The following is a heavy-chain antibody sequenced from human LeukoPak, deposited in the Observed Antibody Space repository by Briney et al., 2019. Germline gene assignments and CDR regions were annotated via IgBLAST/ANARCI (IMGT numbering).Heavy chain of an antibody. D-gene: IGHD1-26*01. CDR3: AREAGADAFDI. J-gene: IGHJ3*02. CDR1: GFTFTSSA. CDR2: ISAYNGNT. Sequence: ASVKVSCKASGFTFTSSAMQWVRQARGQRLEWMGWISAYNGNTNYAQKLQGRVTMTTDTSTSTAYMELRSLRSDDTAVYYCAREAGADAFDIWGQGTMVTVSS. V-gene: IGHV1-18*01.